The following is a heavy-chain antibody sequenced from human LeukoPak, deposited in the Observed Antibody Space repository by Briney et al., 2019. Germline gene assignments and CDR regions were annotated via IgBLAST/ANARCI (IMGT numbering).Heavy chain of an antibody. Sequence: SVKVSCKASGGTFSSHAISWVRQAPGQGLEWMGGIIPIFGTANYAQKFQGRVTITTDESTSTAYMELNSLRPEDTAVYFCARGRWLHSVFDYWGQGTLITVSS. J-gene: IGHJ4*02. CDR1: GGTFSSHA. CDR3: ARGRWLHSVFDY. V-gene: IGHV1-69*05. CDR2: IIPIFGTA. D-gene: IGHD5-24*01.